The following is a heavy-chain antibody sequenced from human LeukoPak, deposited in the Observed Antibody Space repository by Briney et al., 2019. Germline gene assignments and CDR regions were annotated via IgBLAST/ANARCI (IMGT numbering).Heavy chain of an antibody. CDR2: IGGGGTFT. J-gene: IGHJ5*02. CDR1: GFTFSSYA. Sequence: GGSLRLSCTASGFTFSSYAMNWVRQAPGKGLEWVSCIGGGGTFTYYADSVKGRFTISRDNSRNTLYLQMHNLRAEDTDLYSCVKQPQRISSWFDPWGEGTLVTVSS. D-gene: IGHD6-6*01. CDR3: VKQPQRISSWFDP. V-gene: IGHV3-23*01.